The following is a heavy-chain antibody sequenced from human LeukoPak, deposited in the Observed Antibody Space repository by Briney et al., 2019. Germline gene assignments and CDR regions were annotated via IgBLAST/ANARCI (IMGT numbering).Heavy chain of an antibody. V-gene: IGHV1-69*06. CDR3: ARGGGGGDELYYYYYMDV. CDR1: VGTFSSYA. CDR2: IIPIFGTA. Sequence: SVKVSCKPSVGTFSSYAISWVRQPPGQGLEWIGGIIPIFGTANYAQKFQGRVTITADKSTSTAYMELSSLRSEDTAVYYCARGGGGGDELYYYYYMDVWGKGTTVTVSS. J-gene: IGHJ6*03. D-gene: IGHD5-12*01.